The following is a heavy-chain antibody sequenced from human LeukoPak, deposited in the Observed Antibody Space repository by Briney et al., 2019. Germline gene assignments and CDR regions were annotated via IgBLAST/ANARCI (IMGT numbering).Heavy chain of an antibody. Sequence: GGSLRLSCAASGFTFSSYWMSWVRQAPGKGLEWVANIKQDGSEKYYVDSVKGRFTISRDNAKNSLYLQMNSLRAEDTAVYYCARVRGGVSSSSGIYYYYYMDVWGKGTTVTVSS. V-gene: IGHV3-7*01. CDR3: ARVRGGVSSSSGIYYYYYMDV. CDR1: GFTFSSYW. D-gene: IGHD6-6*01. J-gene: IGHJ6*03. CDR2: IKQDGSEK.